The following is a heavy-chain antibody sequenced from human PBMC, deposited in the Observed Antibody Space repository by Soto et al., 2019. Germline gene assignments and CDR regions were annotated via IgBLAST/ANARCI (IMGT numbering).Heavy chain of an antibody. J-gene: IGHJ5*02. D-gene: IGHD1-7*01. CDR2: ITASGTTK. Sequence: QVQLVESGGGLVKPGGSLRLSCTASGFAISDYDMTWIRQAPGKGLEWVSYITASGTTKDYADSVKGRFTISRDTANNAPGLQLNSLRGDATARYYCARHGGTFDPWGQGTLVTVSS. V-gene: IGHV3-11*01. CDR1: GFAISDYD. CDR3: ARHGGTFDP.